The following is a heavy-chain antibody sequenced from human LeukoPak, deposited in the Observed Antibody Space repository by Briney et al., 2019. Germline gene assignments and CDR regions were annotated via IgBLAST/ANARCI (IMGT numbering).Heavy chain of an antibody. Sequence: SETLSLTCTVSGGSISSSSYYWGWIRQPPGKGLEWIGSIYYSGSTYYNPSLKSRVTISVDTSKNQFSLKLSSVTAADTTVYYCARLATTVLLWFGEPPDFYYYYMDVWGKGTTVTVSS. CDR1: GGSISSSSYY. D-gene: IGHD3-10*01. CDR2: IYYSGST. CDR3: ARLATTVLLWFGEPPDFYYYYMDV. V-gene: IGHV4-39*01. J-gene: IGHJ6*03.